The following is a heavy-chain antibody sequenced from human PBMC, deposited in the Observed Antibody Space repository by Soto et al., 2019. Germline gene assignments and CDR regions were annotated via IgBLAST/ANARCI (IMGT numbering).Heavy chain of an antibody. CDR3: ARGGTQTPVTTDYYYGMDV. CDR1: GGTFSSYA. J-gene: IGHJ6*02. Sequence: QVQLVQSGAEVKKPGSSVKVSCKASGGTFSSYAISWVRQAPGQGLEWMGGIIPIFGTANYAQKFQGRVTITADESTSTAYMEMSSLRSEDTAVYYCARGGTQTPVTTDYYYGMDVWGQGTTVTVSS. V-gene: IGHV1-69*01. CDR2: IIPIFGTA. D-gene: IGHD4-17*01.